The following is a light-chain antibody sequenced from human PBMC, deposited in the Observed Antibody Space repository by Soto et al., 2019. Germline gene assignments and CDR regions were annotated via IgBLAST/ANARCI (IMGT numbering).Light chain of an antibody. J-gene: IGLJ7*01. CDR1: ASTIGRNY. Sequence: QPVLTQSPSASGTPGQRVTISCSGSASTIGRNYVYWYQQLPGTAPKLLIYRNSQRPSGVPDRFSGSKSGTSASLAISGLRSEDEADYYCAAWDDNLSGFYAFGDGTQLTVL. CDR3: AAWDDNLSGFYA. V-gene: IGLV1-47*01. CDR2: RNS.